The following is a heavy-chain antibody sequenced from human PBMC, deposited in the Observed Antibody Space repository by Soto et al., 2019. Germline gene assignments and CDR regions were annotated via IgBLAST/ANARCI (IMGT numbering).Heavy chain of an antibody. CDR2: INPNSGGT. CDR3: ARDSYSSSSFDY. Sequence: ASVQVSCKASGYTFTGYYMHWVRQAPGQGLEWMGWINPNSGGTNYAQKFQGRVTMTRDTSISTAYMELSRLRSDDTAVYYCARDSYSSSSFDYWGQGTLVTVSS. CDR1: GYTFTGYY. J-gene: IGHJ4*02. D-gene: IGHD6-6*01. V-gene: IGHV1-2*02.